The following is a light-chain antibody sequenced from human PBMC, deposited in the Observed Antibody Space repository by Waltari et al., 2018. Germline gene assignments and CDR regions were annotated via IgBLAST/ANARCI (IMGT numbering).Light chain of an antibody. CDR2: KAS. Sequence: DIQMTQSPSTLSASVGDRVPITCRASQSIIDWLAWYQQKPGKAPKLLIYKASNLKGGVPSRFSGSGFGTEFTLTISSLQPDDFATYHCQQYKSYPTFGQGTKVEI. V-gene: IGKV1-5*03. J-gene: IGKJ1*01. CDR3: QQYKSYPT. CDR1: QSIIDW.